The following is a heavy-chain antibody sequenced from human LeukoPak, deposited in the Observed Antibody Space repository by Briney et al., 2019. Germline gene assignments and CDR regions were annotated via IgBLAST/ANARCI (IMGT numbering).Heavy chain of an antibody. CDR1: GFTFSSYA. J-gene: IGHJ6*02. CDR2: ISYDGSNK. V-gene: IGHV3-30-3*01. D-gene: IGHD1-14*01. Sequence: GGSLRLSCAASGFTFSSYAMHWVRQAPGKGPEWVAVISYDGSNKYYADSVKGRFTISRDNSKNTLYLQMNSLRAEDTAVYYCARDNPSGYGMDVWGQGTTITVSS. CDR3: ARDNPSGYGMDV.